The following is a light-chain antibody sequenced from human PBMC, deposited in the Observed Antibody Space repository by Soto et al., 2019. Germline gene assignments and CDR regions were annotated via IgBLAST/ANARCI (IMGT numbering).Light chain of an antibody. CDR2: DAS. CDR1: QSISSW. J-gene: IGKJ2*01. V-gene: IGKV1-5*01. Sequence: DIQMTQSPSTLSASVGDRVTITCRASQSISSWFAWYQQKPGKGPKLLIYDASSLESGVPSRFSGSGSGTEFTLTISSLQPDDFATYYCQQYNSYSPYTFGQGTKLEIK. CDR3: QQYNSYSPYT.